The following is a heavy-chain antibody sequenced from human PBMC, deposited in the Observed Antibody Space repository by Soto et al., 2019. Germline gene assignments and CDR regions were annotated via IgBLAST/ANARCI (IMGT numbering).Heavy chain of an antibody. V-gene: IGHV5-51*01. CDR1: GYSFTSYW. J-gene: IGHJ4*02. D-gene: IGHD3-16*01. Sequence: GESLKISCKGSGYSFTSYWIGWVRQMPGKGLEWMGIIYPGDSDTRYSPSFQGQVTISADKSISTAYLQWSSLKASDTAMYYCARFPPPHHPAPGGDYWGQGTLVTVSS. CDR3: ARFPPPHHPAPGGDY. CDR2: IYPGDSDT.